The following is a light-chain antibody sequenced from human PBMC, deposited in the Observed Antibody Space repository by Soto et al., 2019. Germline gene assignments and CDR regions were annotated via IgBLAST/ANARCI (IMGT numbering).Light chain of an antibody. V-gene: IGKV3-20*01. CDR2: GAS. CDR1: QSVSSSY. J-gene: IGKJ1*01. CDR3: QQYDSSPRT. Sequence: EIVLTQSPGTLSLSPGERATLSCRSSQSVSSSYLAWYQQKPGQAPRLLIYGASSMATGIPDRFSGSGSGTDFTLTISRLEPEDFAVYYCQQYDSSPRTFGQGTKVDIK.